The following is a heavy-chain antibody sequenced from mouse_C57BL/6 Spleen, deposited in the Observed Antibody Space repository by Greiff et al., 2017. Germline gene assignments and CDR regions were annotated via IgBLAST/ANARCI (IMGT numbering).Heavy chain of an antibody. CDR1: GYAFTNYL. J-gene: IGHJ2*01. V-gene: IGHV1-54*01. Sequence: VQLQQSGAELVRPGTSVKVSCKASGYAFTNYLLEWVKQRPGQGLEWIGVINPGSGGTNYNEKFKGKATLTADKSSSTAYMQLSSLTSEDSAVYFCARPGYYGSSPYYFDYWVQGTTLTVSS. D-gene: IGHD1-1*01. CDR2: INPGSGGT. CDR3: ARPGYYGSSPYYFDY.